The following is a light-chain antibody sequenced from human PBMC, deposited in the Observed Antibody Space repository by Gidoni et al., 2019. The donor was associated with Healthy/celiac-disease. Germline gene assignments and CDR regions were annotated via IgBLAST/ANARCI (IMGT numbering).Light chain of an antibody. V-gene: IGLV1-47*01. CDR2: RNN. Sequence: QSVLTQPPSASGTPGPRVTISCSGSSSNIGSNYVYWYQQLPGTAPNPPIYRNNQRPSGVPDRFSGSKSGTSASLAISGLRSEDEADYYCAAWDDSLSGRWVFGGGTKLTVL. J-gene: IGLJ3*02. CDR1: SSNIGSNY. CDR3: AAWDDSLSGRWV.